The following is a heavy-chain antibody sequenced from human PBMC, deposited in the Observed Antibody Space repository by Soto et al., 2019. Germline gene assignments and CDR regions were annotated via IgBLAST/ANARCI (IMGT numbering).Heavy chain of an antibody. D-gene: IGHD3-22*01. CDR2: ISSSGSTI. Sequence: EVQLVESGGGLVQPGGSLRLSCAASGFTFSSYDMNWVRQALGKGLEWVSYISSSGSTIYYADSVKGRFTISRDNAKNSLYLQMNSLRAEDTAVYYCARDRRGSYLRSSFDYWGQGTLVTVSS. CDR1: GFTFSSYD. CDR3: ARDRRGSYLRSSFDY. J-gene: IGHJ4*02. V-gene: IGHV3-48*03.